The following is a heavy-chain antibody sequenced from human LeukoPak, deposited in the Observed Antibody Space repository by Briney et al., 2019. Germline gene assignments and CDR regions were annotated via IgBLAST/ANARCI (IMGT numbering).Heavy chain of an antibody. J-gene: IGHJ5*02. Sequence: GGSLRLSCAASGFTFSSYGMHWVRQAPGKGLEWVAVISYDGSNKYYADSVKGRFTISRDNSKNTLYLQMNSLRAEDTAVYYCAKLGSFSSTSSQPFDPWGQGTLVTVSS. CDR3: AKLGSFSSTSSQPFDP. CDR1: GFTFSSYG. CDR2: ISYDGSNK. V-gene: IGHV3-30*18. D-gene: IGHD2-2*01.